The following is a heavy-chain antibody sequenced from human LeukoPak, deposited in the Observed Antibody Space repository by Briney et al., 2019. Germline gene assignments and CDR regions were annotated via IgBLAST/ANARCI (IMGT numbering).Heavy chain of an antibody. CDR1: GGTFSSYA. D-gene: IGHD4-17*01. J-gene: IGHJ4*02. CDR3: ARGLYYGDYPLPFDY. CDR2: IIPIFGTA. V-gene: IGHV1-69*01. Sequence: GSSVEVSCKASGGTFSSYAISWVRRAPGQGLEWMGGIIPIFGTANYAQKFQGRVTITADESTSTAYMELSSLRSEDTAVYYCARGLYYGDYPLPFDYWGQGTLVTVSS.